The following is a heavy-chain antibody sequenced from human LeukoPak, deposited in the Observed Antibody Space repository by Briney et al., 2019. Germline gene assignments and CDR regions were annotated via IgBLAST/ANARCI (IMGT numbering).Heavy chain of an antibody. D-gene: IGHD3-22*01. CDR2: IYYSGST. V-gene: IGHV4-31*03. J-gene: IGHJ5*02. CDR3: ARGLPNYYDSSGYSPNWFDP. CDR1: GGSISSGGYY. Sequence: SQTLSLTCTVSGGSISSGGYYWSWIRQHPGKGLEWIGYIYYSGSTYYNPSLKSRVTISVDTSKNQFSLKLSSVTAADTAVYYCARGLPNYYDSSGYSPNWFDPWGQGTLVTVSS.